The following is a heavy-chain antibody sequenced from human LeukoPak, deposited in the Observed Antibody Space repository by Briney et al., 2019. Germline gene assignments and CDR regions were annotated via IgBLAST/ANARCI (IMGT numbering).Heavy chain of an antibody. CDR1: GFTFSSYS. D-gene: IGHD4-17*01. CDR3: AREWDGDYDAFDI. V-gene: IGHV3-48*04. CDR2: ISSSSSTI. J-gene: IGHJ3*02. Sequence: PGGSLRLSCAASGFTFSSYSMNWVRQAPGKGLEWVSYISSSSSTIYYADSVKGRFTISRDNAKNSLYLQMNSLRAEDTAVYYCAREWDGDYDAFDIWGQGTMVTVSS.